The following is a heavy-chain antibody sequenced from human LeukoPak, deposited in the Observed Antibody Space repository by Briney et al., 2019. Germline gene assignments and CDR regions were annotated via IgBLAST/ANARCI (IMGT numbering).Heavy chain of an antibody. CDR3: AKVMPPGRIRFYSYYMDV. V-gene: IGHV3-30*02. CDR1: GFSFSGYG. Sequence: GGSLRLSCAASGFSFSGYGMHWVRQAPGKGLEWVAFIRYDGGNEYYADSVKGRFTISRDKSKNTLSLQINGLRVEDTAVYYCAKVMPPGRIRFYSYYMDVWGKGTTVTVS. CDR2: IRYDGGNE. J-gene: IGHJ6*03. D-gene: IGHD2-15*01.